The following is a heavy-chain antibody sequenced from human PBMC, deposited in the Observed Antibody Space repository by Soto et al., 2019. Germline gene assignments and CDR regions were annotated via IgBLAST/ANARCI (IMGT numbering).Heavy chain of an antibody. Sequence: QVQLVQSGAEVQKPGASVKVPCKASGYTFSNYAVHWVRQAPGQRLEWMGWINAGNGNTRYSQKFQGRVTISRDTAARTVYTELNGLRSEDTAVYFCARGHLAVVPVASWFYYMDVWGNGTTVTVSS. V-gene: IGHV1-3*01. CDR1: GYTFSNYA. D-gene: IGHD2-2*01. CDR2: INAGNGNT. CDR3: ARGHLAVVPVASWFYYMDV. J-gene: IGHJ6*03.